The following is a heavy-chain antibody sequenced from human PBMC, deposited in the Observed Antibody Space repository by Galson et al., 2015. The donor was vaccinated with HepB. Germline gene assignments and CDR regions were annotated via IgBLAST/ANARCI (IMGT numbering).Heavy chain of an antibody. CDR1: GFIFSNYW. V-gene: IGHV3-74*01. CDR2: VKSDGSST. Sequence: SLRLSCAASGFIFSNYWMHWVRQAPGKGLMWVSGVKSDGSSTTYADSVKGRFTISRDNAKNTLYLQMNSLRAEDTAVYYCASGRVYYDSTGYKIFDYWARESWSPSPQ. D-gene: IGHD3-22*01. CDR3: ASGRVYYDSTGYKIFDY. J-gene: IGHJ4*02.